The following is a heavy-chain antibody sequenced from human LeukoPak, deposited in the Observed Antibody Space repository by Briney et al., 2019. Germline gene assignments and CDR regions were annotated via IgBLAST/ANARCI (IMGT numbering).Heavy chain of an antibody. Sequence: PSETLSLTCTVSGGSISRYYWSWIRQPPGKGLEWIGYVYYNGNTNYNPSLKSRVTISVATSKSQFSLKLNAVTAADTAGDYCATRGGSGAGSWGQGTVVTVSS. CDR3: ATRGGSGAGS. J-gene: IGHJ5*02. V-gene: IGHV4-59*01. CDR2: VYYNGNT. D-gene: IGHD5-12*01. CDR1: GGSISRYY.